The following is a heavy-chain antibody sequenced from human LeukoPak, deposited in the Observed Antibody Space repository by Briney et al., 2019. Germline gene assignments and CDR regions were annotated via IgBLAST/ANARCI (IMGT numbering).Heavy chain of an antibody. CDR2: IYSGGST. J-gene: IGHJ4*02. CDR1: GFTVSNNY. D-gene: IGHD4-23*01. V-gene: IGHV3-66*04. CDR3: ARHDYGGNSGDY. Sequence: GGSLRLSCAASGFTVSNNYMTWVRRAPGKGLEWVSVIYSGGSTYYADSVKGRFTISRDSAKNSLYLQMNSLRDEDTAVYYCARHDYGGNSGDYWGQGTLVTVSS.